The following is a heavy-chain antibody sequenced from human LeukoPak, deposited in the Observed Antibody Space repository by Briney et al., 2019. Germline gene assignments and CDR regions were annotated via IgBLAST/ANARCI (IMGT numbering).Heavy chain of an antibody. Sequence: GGSLRLSCAVSGLTFNIAWVSWVRQAPGKGLEWVGRIKAKTDGGTTDYAAPVKGRFTISRDDSKNTLYFQMNSLTTEDTAVYYCATEGYSSTWYYFDYWGQGTLVTVSS. V-gene: IGHV3-15*01. J-gene: IGHJ4*02. CDR3: ATEGYSSTWYYFDY. D-gene: IGHD6-13*01. CDR2: IKAKTDGGTT. CDR1: GLTFNIAW.